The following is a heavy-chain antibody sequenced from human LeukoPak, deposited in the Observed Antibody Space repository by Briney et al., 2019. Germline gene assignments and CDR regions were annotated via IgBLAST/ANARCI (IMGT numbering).Heavy chain of an antibody. CDR3: ARSDYDSSGYYHAFDI. V-gene: IGHV3-48*03. Sequence: GGSLRLSCAASGFTFSSYEMSWVRQAPGKGLEWVSYINSSGSTIYYADSVKGRFTVSRDNAKNSLYLQMNSLRAADTAVYYCARSDYDSSGYYHAFDIWGQGTVVTASS. CDR2: INSSGSTI. CDR1: GFTFSSYE. D-gene: IGHD3-22*01. J-gene: IGHJ3*02.